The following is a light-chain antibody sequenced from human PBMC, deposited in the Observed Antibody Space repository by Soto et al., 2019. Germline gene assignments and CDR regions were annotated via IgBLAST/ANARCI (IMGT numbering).Light chain of an antibody. CDR1: GSNIGSNT. Sequence: QSVLTQPPSASGTPGQRVTISCSGSGSNIGSNTVNWYQQPPGTAPKLLIYSNYDRPSGVPDRFSLSTSGTSASLVIRGLQSEDEADYYCAAWDDILNGYVFGGGTKVTVL. J-gene: IGLJ1*01. V-gene: IGLV1-44*01. CDR3: AAWDDILNGYV. CDR2: SNY.